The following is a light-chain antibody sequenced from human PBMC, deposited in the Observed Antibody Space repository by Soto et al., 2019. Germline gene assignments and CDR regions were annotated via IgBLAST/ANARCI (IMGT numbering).Light chain of an antibody. CDR1: SSDVGLFNY. V-gene: IGLV2-14*01. CDR3: ATWDDSLNALYV. J-gene: IGLJ1*01. CDR2: EVT. Sequence: QSVLTQHASVSGSPGQSITISCTGTSSDVGLFNYVSWYQQHPGRAPKLLIYEVTNRPAGVSNRLSGSKSGTSASLAINGLQSEDEADYYCATWDDSLNALYVFGTGTKVTVL.